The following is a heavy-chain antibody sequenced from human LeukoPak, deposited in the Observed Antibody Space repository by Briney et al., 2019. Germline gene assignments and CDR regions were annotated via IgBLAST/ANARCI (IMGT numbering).Heavy chain of an antibody. CDR3: WGSTSSNFDY. CDR1: GFTFSDYY. J-gene: IGHJ4*02. CDR2: ISSSGGTI. D-gene: IGHD2-2*01. V-gene: IGHV3-11*01. Sequence: PGGSLRLSCAASGFTFSDYYMSWIRQAPGKGLEWVSYISSSGGTIHYADSVKGRFTISRDNAKNSLYLQMSSLRAEDTAVYYCWGSTSSNFDYWGQGTLVTVSS.